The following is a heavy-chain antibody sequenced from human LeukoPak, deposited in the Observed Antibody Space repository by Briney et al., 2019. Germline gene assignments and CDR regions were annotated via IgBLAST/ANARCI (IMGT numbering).Heavy chain of an antibody. Sequence: SQTLSLTCTVSGGSISSGSYYWSWIRQPPGKGLEWIGRIYTSGSTNYNPSLKSRVTISVDTSKNQFSLKLSSVTAADTAVYYCARDMYSSGRIDYWGQGTLVTVSS. CDR1: GGSISSGSYY. V-gene: IGHV4-61*02. CDR2: IYTSGST. CDR3: ARDMYSSGRIDY. D-gene: IGHD6-19*01. J-gene: IGHJ4*02.